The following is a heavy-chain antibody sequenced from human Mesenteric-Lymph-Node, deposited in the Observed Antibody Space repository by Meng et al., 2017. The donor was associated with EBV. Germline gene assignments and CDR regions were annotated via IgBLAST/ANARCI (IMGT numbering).Heavy chain of an antibody. Sequence: QVGLVGVGGGLVKPGGSLRLSCGASGVTFSDYFMSWVRQAPGKGLEWVAYISGSGDAVYYADSVKGRFTVSRDNAKNSLYLQLNSLRADDTAVCYCARFLYSSAFYWGLGTLVTVSS. CDR3: ARFLYSSAFY. CDR2: ISGSGDAV. V-gene: IGHV3-11*01. D-gene: IGHD6-6*01. J-gene: IGHJ4*02. CDR1: GVTFSDYF.